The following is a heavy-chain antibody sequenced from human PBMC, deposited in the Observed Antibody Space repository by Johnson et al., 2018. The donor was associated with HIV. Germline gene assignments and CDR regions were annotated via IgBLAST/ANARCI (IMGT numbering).Heavy chain of an antibody. CDR3: ARDQSDSVGVVAASDAFDI. CDR2: IKQDGSEK. CDR1: GFTFSNAW. J-gene: IGHJ3*02. D-gene: IGHD2-15*01. Sequence: MLLVESGGGLVQPGGSLRLSCAASGFTFSNAWMSWVRQAPGKGLEWVANIKQDGSEKYYVDSVKGRFTISRDNAKNSLYLQMNSLRAEDTAVYYCARDQSDSVGVVAASDAFDIWGQGTMVTVSS. V-gene: IGHV3-7*01.